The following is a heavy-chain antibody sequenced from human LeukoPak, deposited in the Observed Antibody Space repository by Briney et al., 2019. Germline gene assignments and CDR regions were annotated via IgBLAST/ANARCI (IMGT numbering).Heavy chain of an antibody. CDR1: GDSISGFY. Sequence: PSETLSLTCAVSGDSISGFYWSWIWQPAGQGLEWIGRVYTSGSTNYNPSLKSRVTMSVDMSKNQFSLKLSSVTAADTAVYYCARDVIAARGSFDYWGQGTLVTVSS. V-gene: IGHV4-4*07. CDR3: ARDVIAARGSFDY. J-gene: IGHJ4*02. D-gene: IGHD6-6*01. CDR2: VYTSGST.